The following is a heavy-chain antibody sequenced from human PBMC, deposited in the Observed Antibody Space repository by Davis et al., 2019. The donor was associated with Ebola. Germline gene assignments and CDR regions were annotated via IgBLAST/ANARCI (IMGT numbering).Heavy chain of an antibody. V-gene: IGHV4-39*01. CDR2: IYYSGST. CDR1: GGSISSYY. Sequence: PSETLSLTCTVSGGSISSYYWGWIRQPPGKGLEWIGSIYYSGSTYYNPSLKSRVTISVDTSKNQFSLKLSSVTAADTAVYYCAVQYCSGGSCYRHYYYGMDVWGQGTTVTVSS. CDR3: AVQYCSGGSCYRHYYYGMDV. J-gene: IGHJ6*02. D-gene: IGHD2-15*01.